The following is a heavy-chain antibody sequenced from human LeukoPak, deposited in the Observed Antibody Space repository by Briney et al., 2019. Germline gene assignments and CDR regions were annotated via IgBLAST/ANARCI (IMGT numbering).Heavy chain of an antibody. Sequence: SETLSLTCAVSGGSISSNNWWSWVRQSPGKGLEWIGEIYHGGGNNYNPSLRSRVTISVDKSKNQLSLRLSSVTAADTAVYYCARNGGTRWGNWFDPWGQGTLVTVSS. D-gene: IGHD4-23*01. J-gene: IGHJ5*02. CDR1: GGSISSNNW. V-gene: IGHV4-4*02. CDR3: ARNGGTRWGNWFDP. CDR2: IYHGGGN.